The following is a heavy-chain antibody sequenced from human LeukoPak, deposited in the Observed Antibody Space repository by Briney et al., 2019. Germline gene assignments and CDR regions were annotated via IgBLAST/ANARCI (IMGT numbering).Heavy chain of an antibody. V-gene: IGHV4-59*01. CDR1: GGSISSYF. J-gene: IGHJ4*02. D-gene: IGHD6-13*01. Sequence: SETLSLTCTGSGGSISSYFWSWIRQPPGKGLEWIGYIYYSGSTNYNPSLKSRVTISVDTSKNQFSLRLSSVTAADTAVYYCARMGSSSWHFDYWGQGTLVTVSS. CDR2: IYYSGST. CDR3: ARMGSSSWHFDY.